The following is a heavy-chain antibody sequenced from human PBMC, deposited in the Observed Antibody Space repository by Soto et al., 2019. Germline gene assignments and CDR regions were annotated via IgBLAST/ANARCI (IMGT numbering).Heavy chain of an antibody. CDR3: ARSSGYYYSFDY. CDR2: IDWDDDK. Sequence: GSGPTLVNPTQTLTLTCTFSGFSLSTSGMRVSWIRQPPGKALEWLARIDWDDDKFYSTSLKTRLTISKDTSKNQVVLTMTNMDPVDTATYYCARSSGYYYSFDYWGQGTLVTVSS. D-gene: IGHD3-22*01. J-gene: IGHJ4*02. V-gene: IGHV2-70*04. CDR1: GFSLSTSGMR.